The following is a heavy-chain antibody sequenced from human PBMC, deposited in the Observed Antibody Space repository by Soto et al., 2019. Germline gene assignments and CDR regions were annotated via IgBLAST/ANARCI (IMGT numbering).Heavy chain of an antibody. CDR3: ARGLYDFWSGFNLDY. J-gene: IGHJ4*02. Sequence: QVQLVESGGGVVQPGRSLRLSCAASGFTFSSYGMHWVRQAPGKGLEWVAVIWYDGSNKYYADSVKGRFTISRDNSKNTLYLQMNSQRAEDTAVYYCARGLYDFWSGFNLDYWGQGTLVTVSS. D-gene: IGHD3-3*01. CDR1: GFTFSSYG. V-gene: IGHV3-33*01. CDR2: IWYDGSNK.